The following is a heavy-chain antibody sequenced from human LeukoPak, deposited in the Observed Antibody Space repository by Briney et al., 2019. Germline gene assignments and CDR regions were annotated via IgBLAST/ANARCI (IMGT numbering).Heavy chain of an antibody. CDR3: GRVGDGYNDNY. J-gene: IGHJ4*02. D-gene: IGHD5-24*01. CDR1: GFTVSSDY. CDR2: ISSGGST. Sequence: PGGSLRLSCAASGFTVSSDYMGSVRQAPEKGLEWVSLISSGGSTYYAGSLKGRFAISRDNSKNTLYLQMNSLRAEDTAVYYCGRVGDGYNDNYWGQGTLVTVSS. V-gene: IGHV3-66*01.